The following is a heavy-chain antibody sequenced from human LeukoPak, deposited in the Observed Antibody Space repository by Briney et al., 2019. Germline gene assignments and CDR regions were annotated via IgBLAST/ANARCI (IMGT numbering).Heavy chain of an antibody. CDR1: GFTFSSYE. CDR3: ARAVATGERYFDY. Sequence: GGSLRLSCAASGFTFSSYEMNWVRQAPGKGLEWVSYISSSGSTIYYADSVKGRFTISRDNAKNTLFLQMNSLRADDTAVYYCARAVATGERYFDYWGQGTLVTVSS. D-gene: IGHD2-15*01. V-gene: IGHV3-48*03. J-gene: IGHJ4*02. CDR2: ISSSGSTI.